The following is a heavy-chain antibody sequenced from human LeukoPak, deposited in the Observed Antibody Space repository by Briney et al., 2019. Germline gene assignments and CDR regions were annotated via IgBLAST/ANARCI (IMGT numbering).Heavy chain of an antibody. CDR3: ARDLYNVGATGAFDI. CDR2: IYYSGST. CDR1: GGSISSYY. V-gene: IGHV4-59*12. Sequence: SETLSLTCTVSGGSISSYYWSWIRQPPGKGLEWIGYIYYSGSTNYNPSLKSRVTISVDTSKNQFSLKLSSVTVADTAVYYCARDLYNVGATGAFDIWGQGTMVTVSA. J-gene: IGHJ3*02. D-gene: IGHD1-26*01.